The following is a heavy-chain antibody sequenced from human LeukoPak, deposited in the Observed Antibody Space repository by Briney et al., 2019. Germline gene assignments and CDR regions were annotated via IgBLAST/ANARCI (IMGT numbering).Heavy chain of an antibody. J-gene: IGHJ6*03. Sequence: GASVKVSCKASGYTFTNSGINWVRQAPGQGLEWMGWVSAYNGYTNYAQTLQGRVTMTTDSSTSTAYMELRSLRSDDTAVYYCARDSHPSHQSTSWYYMDVWGKGTTVTVSS. CDR1: GYTFTNSG. V-gene: IGHV1-18*01. D-gene: IGHD6-13*01. CDR2: VSAYNGYT. CDR3: ARDSHPSHQSTSWYYMDV.